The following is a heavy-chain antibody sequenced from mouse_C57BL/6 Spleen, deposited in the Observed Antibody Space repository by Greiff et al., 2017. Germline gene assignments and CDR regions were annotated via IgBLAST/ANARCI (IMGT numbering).Heavy chain of an antibody. V-gene: IGHV3-6*01. Sequence: EVQLQQSGPGLVKPSQSLSLTCSVTGYSITSGYYWNWIRQFPGNKLEWMGYISYDGSNNSNPSLKNRISITRDTSKTQFFLKLNSVTTEDTATYYCARDSNYSYFDYWGQGTTLTFSS. D-gene: IGHD2-5*01. CDR3: ARDSNYSYFDY. CDR1: GYSITSGYY. CDR2: ISYDGSN. J-gene: IGHJ2*01.